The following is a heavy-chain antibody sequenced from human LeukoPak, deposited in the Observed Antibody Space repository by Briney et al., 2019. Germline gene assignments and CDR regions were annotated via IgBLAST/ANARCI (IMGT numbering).Heavy chain of an antibody. J-gene: IGHJ4*02. CDR1: GGSISSGGYS. D-gene: IGHD5-18*01. Sequence: SETLSLTCAVSGGSISSGGYSWSWIRQPPGKGLEWIGYIYHSGSTYYNPSLKSRVTISVDRSKNQFSLKLSSVTAADTAVYYCARGPPGGYSYGGITFDYWGQGTLVTVSS. V-gene: IGHV4-30-2*01. CDR3: ARGPPGGYSYGGITFDY. CDR2: IYHSGST.